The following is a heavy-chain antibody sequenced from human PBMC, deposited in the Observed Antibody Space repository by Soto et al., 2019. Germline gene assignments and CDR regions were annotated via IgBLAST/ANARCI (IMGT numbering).Heavy chain of an antibody. CDR1: GASITDYY. CDR3: ARGRFNMVRGVIKKRWLDP. J-gene: IGHJ5*02. V-gene: IGHV4-59*01. CDR2: ISDRGVT. D-gene: IGHD3-10*01. Sequence: SETLSLTCTVSGASITDYYWSWIRQSPGKGLEWIGHISDRGVTTYTPSLKSRVTMSEETYKNQVSLRVTSVTAADTAVYYCARGRFNMVRGVIKKRWLDPWGHGTMVTVS.